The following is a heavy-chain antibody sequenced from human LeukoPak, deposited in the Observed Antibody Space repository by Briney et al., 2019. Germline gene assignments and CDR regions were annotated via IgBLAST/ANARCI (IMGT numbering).Heavy chain of an antibody. CDR3: ARASWVSSTDAVR. V-gene: IGHV3-23*01. Sequence: GGSLRLFCAASGLSFSSFAMSWVRQGPARGLEWVSSIRGNGETSYADSVKGRFTLSSDSSRNTVYFQLNNLRVEDTAIYYCARASWVSSTDAVRWGQGTLVTVSS. CDR1: GLSFSSFA. D-gene: IGHD3-16*01. J-gene: IGHJ4*02. CDR2: IRGNGET.